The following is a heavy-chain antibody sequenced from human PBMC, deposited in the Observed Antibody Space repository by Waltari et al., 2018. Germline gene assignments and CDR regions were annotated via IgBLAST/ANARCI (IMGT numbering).Heavy chain of an antibody. CDR2: IYSRGDT. V-gene: IGHV3-53*01. J-gene: IGHJ4*02. CDR3: ARKTDSGGSGGF. CDR1: CVTVGNNF. Sequence: EVQLVEPGGGLIQPGGSLRLPWAAACVTVGNNFLYWLRQAPGKGLEWVALIYSRGDTYHADSVKGRFTISRDNSQNTLYLQMNSLRVEDTAVYFCARKTDSGGSGGFWGQGTRVTVSS. D-gene: IGHD3-22*01.